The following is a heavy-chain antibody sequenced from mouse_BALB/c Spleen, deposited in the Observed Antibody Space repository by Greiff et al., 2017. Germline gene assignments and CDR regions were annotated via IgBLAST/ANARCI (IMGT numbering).Heavy chain of an antibody. CDR2: ISSGGGST. Sequence: EVQLVESGGGLVKPGGSLKLSCAASGFAFSSYDMSWVRQTPEKRLEWVAYISSGGGSTYYPDTVKGRFTISRDNAKNTLYLQMSSLKSEDTAMYYCARDRYDVGFAYWGQGTLVTVSA. J-gene: IGHJ3*01. V-gene: IGHV5-12-1*01. CDR1: GFAFSSYD. CDR3: ARDRYDVGFAY. D-gene: IGHD2-14*01.